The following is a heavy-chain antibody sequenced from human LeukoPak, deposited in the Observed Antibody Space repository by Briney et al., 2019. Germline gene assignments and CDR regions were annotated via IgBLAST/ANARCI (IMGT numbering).Heavy chain of an antibody. Sequence: SETLSLTRAVSGGSISSGGYSWSWIRQPPGKGLEWIGYIYHSGSTYYNPSLKSRVTISVDRSKNQFSLKLSSVTAADTAVYYCARGRTYYYDNWGQGTLVTVSS. V-gene: IGHV4-30-2*01. CDR1: GGSISSGGYS. CDR2: IYHSGST. J-gene: IGHJ4*02. CDR3: ARGRTYYYDN.